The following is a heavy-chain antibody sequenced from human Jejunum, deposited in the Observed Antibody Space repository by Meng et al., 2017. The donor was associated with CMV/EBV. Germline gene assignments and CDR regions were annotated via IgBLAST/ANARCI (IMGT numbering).Heavy chain of an antibody. D-gene: IGHD2-2*01. CDR2: IRSKTYSSAT. Sequence: NLSEYTIHWVRQAPGKGLEWVGRIRSKTYSSATAYAASVKGRFIISRDDSKNTAYLQMNSLKTEDTAVYYCTRHSIVVVPAAGFDPWGQGTLVTVSS. CDR1: NLSEYT. V-gene: IGHV3-73*01. J-gene: IGHJ5*02. CDR3: TRHSIVVVPAAGFDP.